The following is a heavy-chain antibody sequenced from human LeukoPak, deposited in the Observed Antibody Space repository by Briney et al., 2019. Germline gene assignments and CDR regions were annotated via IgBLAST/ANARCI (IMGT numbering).Heavy chain of an antibody. V-gene: IGHV4-59*12. D-gene: IGHD3-10*01. CDR3: ASNLYGFYYFDY. Sequence: SETLSLTCTVSGGSISSYYWSWIRQPPGKGLEWIGYIYYSGSTNYNPSLKSRVTISVDTSKNQFSLKLSSVTAADTAVYYCASNLYGFYYFDYWGQGTLVTVSS. CDR2: IYYSGST. J-gene: IGHJ4*02. CDR1: GGSISSYY.